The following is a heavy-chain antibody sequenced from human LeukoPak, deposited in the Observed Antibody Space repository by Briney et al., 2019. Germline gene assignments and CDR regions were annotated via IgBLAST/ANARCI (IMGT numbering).Heavy chain of an antibody. CDR3: ASRIGPYCSGGGCDAFDI. J-gene: IGHJ3*02. Sequence: PSGTLSLTCAVSGGSISSSNWRSWVRQPPGKGLEWIGEIYHSGSTNYNPSLKSRVTISVDKSKNQFSLKLSSVTAADTAVYYCASRIGPYCSGGGCDAFDIWGQGTMVTVSS. CDR1: GGSISSSNW. CDR2: IYHSGST. D-gene: IGHD2-15*01. V-gene: IGHV4-4*02.